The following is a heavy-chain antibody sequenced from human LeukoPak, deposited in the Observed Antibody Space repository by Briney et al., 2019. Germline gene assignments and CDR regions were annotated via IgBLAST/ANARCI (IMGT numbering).Heavy chain of an antibody. D-gene: IGHD1-26*01. J-gene: IGHJ3*02. V-gene: IGHV4-59*12. CDR2: IFYTGNA. CDR3: ARGLMWGNDAFDI. Sequence: SETLSLTCTVTGGSISGYHWNWIRLSPGKGLEWIANIFYTGNADYNPSLESRVTISVDTSKNEIYLTLSSVTAADTAVYYCARGLMWGNDAFDIWGQGTMVTVSS. CDR1: GGSISGYH.